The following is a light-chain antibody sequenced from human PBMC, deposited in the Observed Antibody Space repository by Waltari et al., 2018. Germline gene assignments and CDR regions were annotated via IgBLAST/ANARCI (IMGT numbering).Light chain of an antibody. CDR2: GAS. Sequence: DVQMTQSPYSVSASVGDSVINTCRASQGLASWLSWYQQKPGKAPQLLIYGASTLQSGVPSRFSGRGSGTEFTLTINGLQPEDFATYFCQQANDLPPTFGQGTRVEI. V-gene: IGKV1-12*01. CDR3: QQANDLPPT. J-gene: IGKJ1*01. CDR1: QGLASW.